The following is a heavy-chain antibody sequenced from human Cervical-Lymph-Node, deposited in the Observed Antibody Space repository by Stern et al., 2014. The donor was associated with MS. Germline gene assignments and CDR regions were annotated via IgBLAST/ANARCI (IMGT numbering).Heavy chain of an antibody. CDR3: ARHVQGFDY. CDR1: GYSFTIYY. J-gene: IGHJ4*02. V-gene: IGHV5-51*01. Sequence: QLVQSGAEVKKPGESLKISCKLSGYSFTIYYIAWVRQMPGKGLEWMGVIYPYDSDTTYSPSFQAQVTISADKSITTAYLQWSSLRASDTAMYYCARHVQGFDYWGQGTLVTVSS. CDR2: IYPYDSDT.